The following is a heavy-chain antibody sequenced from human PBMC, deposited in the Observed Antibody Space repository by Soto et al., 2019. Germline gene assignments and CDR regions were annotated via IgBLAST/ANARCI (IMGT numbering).Heavy chain of an antibody. V-gene: IGHV4-59*01. CDR3: ARENLGYDILTGSPSGMDV. CDR2: IYYSGST. Sequence: SETLSLTCTVSGGSISSYYWSWIRQPPGKGLEWIGYIYYSGSTNYNPSLKSRVTISVDTSKNQFSLKLSSVTAADTAVYYCARENLGYDILTGSPSGMDVWGQGTTVTVS. CDR1: GGSISSYY. D-gene: IGHD3-9*01. J-gene: IGHJ6*02.